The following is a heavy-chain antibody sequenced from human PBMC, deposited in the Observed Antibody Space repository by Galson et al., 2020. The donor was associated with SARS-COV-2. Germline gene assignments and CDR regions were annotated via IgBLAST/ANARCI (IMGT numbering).Heavy chain of an antibody. CDR3: ARSGTQWLDYYYGMDV. J-gene: IGHJ6*02. V-gene: IGHV3-74*01. CDR2: INSDGSRT. D-gene: IGHD6-19*01. Sequence: GGSLRLSCAASGFTFSSYWMHWVRQAPGKGLVWVSRINSDGSRTSYADSVKGRFTISRDNAKNTLYLQMNSLRAEDTAVYYCARSGTQWLDYYYGMDVWGQGTPVTVSS. CDR1: GFTFSSYW.